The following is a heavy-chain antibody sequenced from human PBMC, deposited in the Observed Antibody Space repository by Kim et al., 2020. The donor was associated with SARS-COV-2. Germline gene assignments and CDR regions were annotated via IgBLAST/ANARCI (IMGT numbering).Heavy chain of an antibody. V-gene: IGHV3-23*01. Sequence: GGSLRLSCAASGFTFSNFGMSWVRQAPGKGLEWVSAISHSADATYYADSVKGRFTISRDSAKNTLFLQMNSLRADDTAVYYCAERIGTVVDTSDANFDAWGPGTLGTVSP. J-gene: IGHJ4*02. CDR2: ISHSADAT. D-gene: IGHD2-2*01. CDR1: GFTFSNFG. CDR3: AERIGTVVDTSDANFDA.